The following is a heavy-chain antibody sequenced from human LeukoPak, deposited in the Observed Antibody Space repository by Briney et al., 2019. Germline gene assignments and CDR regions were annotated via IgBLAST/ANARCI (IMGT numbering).Heavy chain of an antibody. CDR3: ATDGGWYKRRLDYYYYYMDV. J-gene: IGHJ6*03. CDR2: ISSSGSTI. V-gene: IGHV3-48*03. CDR1: GFTFSSYE. D-gene: IGHD6-19*01. Sequence: GGSLRLSCAASGFTFSSYEMNWVRQAPGKGLEWVSYISSSGSTIYYADSVKGRFTISRDNAKNSLYLQMNSLRPEDTAFYYCATDGGWYKRRLDYYYYYMDVWGKGTTVTVSS.